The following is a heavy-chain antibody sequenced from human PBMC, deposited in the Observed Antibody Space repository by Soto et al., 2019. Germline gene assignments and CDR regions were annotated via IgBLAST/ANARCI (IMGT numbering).Heavy chain of an antibody. D-gene: IGHD2-2*01. V-gene: IGHV1-69*13. CDR3: AQPSIVLVPAALNYYYYYGMDV. CDR2: IIPIFGTA. J-gene: IGHJ6*02. Sequence: ASVKVSCKASGGTFSSYAISWVRQAPGQGLEWMGGIIPIFGTANYAQKFQGRVTITADESTSTAYMELSSLRSEDTAVYYCAQPSIVLVPAALNYYYYYGMDVWGQGTTVTVSS. CDR1: GGTFSSYA.